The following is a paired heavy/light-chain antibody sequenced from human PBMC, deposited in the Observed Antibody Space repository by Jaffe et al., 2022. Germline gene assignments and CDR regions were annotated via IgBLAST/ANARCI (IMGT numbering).Light chain of an antibody. J-gene: IGKJ2*01. CDR3: QQSYSTPYT. Sequence: DIQMTQSPSSLSASVGDRVTITCRAGQSINYYLNWYQQKPGKAPNLLIYAASSLQSGVPSRFSGSGSGTDFTLTINTLQPEDFASYYCQQSYSTPYTFGQGTKLEIK. CDR2: AAS. V-gene: IGKV1-39*01. CDR1: QSINYY.
Heavy chain of an antibody. J-gene: IGHJ4*02. CDR2: IRSKANNYAT. CDR3: TRHVACPGGSCYTYFDL. CDR1: GFTVSGST. V-gene: IGHV3-73*02. D-gene: IGHD2-15*01. Sequence: EVQLVESGGGLVQPGGSLKLSCAASGFTVSGSTIHWVRQASGKGLEWVARIRSKANNYATTYGASVKGRFTISRDDSKNTAYLQMNSLKTEDTAVYYCTRHVACPGGSCYTYFDLWGQGTLVTVSS.